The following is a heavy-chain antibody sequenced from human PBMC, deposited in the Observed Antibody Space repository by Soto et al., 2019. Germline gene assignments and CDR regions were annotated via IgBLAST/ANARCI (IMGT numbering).Heavy chain of an antibody. J-gene: IGHJ1*01. CDR3: ARGGVGVTVSDFHH. V-gene: IGHV6-1*01. D-gene: IGHD1-26*01. CDR1: GDSVSRNSAA. Sequence: QVQLQQSGPGLVKPSQTLSLTCAISGDSVSRNSAAWNWIRQSPSRGLEWLGRTYYRSKWYNDSAVSVKGRISITPDTSKNQFSLQLNSVTPEDTAVYYCARGGVGVTVSDFHHWGQGTLVTVSS. CDR2: TYYRSKWYN.